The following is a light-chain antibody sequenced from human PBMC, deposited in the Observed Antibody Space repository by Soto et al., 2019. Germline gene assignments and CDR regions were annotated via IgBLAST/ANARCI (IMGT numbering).Light chain of an antibody. CDR3: QQYDNLLPYT. J-gene: IGKJ5*01. Sequence: IQMTQSPSSLSASVGDRVTITCQASQDISKNLNWYQQKPGKAPKLLIYDASSLQTEVPSRFSGSGSATHFTVTISSLQPEDVATYYCQQYDNLLPYTFGQGTRQEIK. CDR1: QDISKN. V-gene: IGKV1-33*01. CDR2: DAS.